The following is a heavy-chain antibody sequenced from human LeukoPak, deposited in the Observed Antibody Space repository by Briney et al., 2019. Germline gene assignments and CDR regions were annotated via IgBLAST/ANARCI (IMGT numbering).Heavy chain of an antibody. CDR1: GYTFTSYY. V-gene: IGHV1-8*02. CDR2: MNPNSGNT. J-gene: IGHJ4*02. CDR3: ATSEMATWNY. Sequence: GASVKVSCKASGYTFTSYYMHWVRQATGQGLEWMGWMNPNSGNTGYAQKFQGRVTMTRNTSISTAYMELSSLRSEDTAVYYCATSEMATWNYWGQGTLVTVSS. D-gene: IGHD5-24*01.